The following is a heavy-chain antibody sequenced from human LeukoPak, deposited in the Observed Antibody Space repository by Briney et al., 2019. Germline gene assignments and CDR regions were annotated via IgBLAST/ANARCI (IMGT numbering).Heavy chain of an antibody. D-gene: IGHD2-2*01. CDR1: GFTFSDHY. CDR3: AREMAAAYCSSTSCYPDAFDI. V-gene: IGHV3-72*01. J-gene: IGHJ3*02. CDR2: TRNKANSYTT. Sequence: GGSLRLSCAASGFTFSDHYMDWVRQAPGKGLGWVGRTRNKANSYTTEYAASVKGRFTISRDDSKNSLYLQMNSLRTEDTAVYYCAREMAAAYCSSTSCYPDAFDIWGQGTMVTVSS.